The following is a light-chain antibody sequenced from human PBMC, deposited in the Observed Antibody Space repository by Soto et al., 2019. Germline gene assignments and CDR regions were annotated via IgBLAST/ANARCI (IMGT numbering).Light chain of an antibody. CDR3: QQYYNWPLT. Sequence: EIVMTQSPGTLSVSPGERATLSCRASQSVSVNLAWYQQKPGQAPRLLIYGVSTRATGIPARFSGSESGTEFTLTIGSLQSEDFAVYYCQQYYNWPLTFGGGTKVDIK. CDR1: QSVSVN. CDR2: GVS. V-gene: IGKV3-15*01. J-gene: IGKJ4*01.